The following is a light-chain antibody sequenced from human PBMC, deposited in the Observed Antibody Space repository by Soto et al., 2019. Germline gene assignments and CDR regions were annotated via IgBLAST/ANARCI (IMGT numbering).Light chain of an antibody. CDR2: DTS. CDR1: QGIGDT. CDR3: QDYNKWPPWT. J-gene: IGKJ1*01. V-gene: IGKV3-15*01. Sequence: EVVRTQSPATLSVSPGEGVTLSGSANQGIGDTLAWYQHKPGQTPRLLIYDTSTRATGVPARFSGSRSGTDFTLTISSLQSEDFAVYYCQDYNKWPPWTFGQGTKVDIK.